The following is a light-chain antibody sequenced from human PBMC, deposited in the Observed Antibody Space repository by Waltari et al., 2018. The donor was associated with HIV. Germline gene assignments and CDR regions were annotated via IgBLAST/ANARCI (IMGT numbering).Light chain of an antibody. CDR2: DVT. V-gene: IGLV2-11*01. CDR3: CSFAASYTLV. J-gene: IGLJ2*01. CDR1: SSDVGGYNY. Sequence: QSALTQPRSVSGSPGQSVTISCTGTSSDVGGYNYVSWYQHHPGKAPKLMIYDVTKRPSGVPDRFSGSRACNTASLTISGLQAEDEADYYCCSFAASYTLVFGGGTKLTVL.